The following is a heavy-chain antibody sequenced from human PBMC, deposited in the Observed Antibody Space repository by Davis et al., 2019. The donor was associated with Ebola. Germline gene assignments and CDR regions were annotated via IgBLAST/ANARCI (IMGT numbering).Heavy chain of an antibody. V-gene: IGHV1-18*01. J-gene: IGHJ5*02. CDR2: ISAYNGNT. CDR3: ARGLSMIVVGNWFDP. D-gene: IGHD3-22*01. CDR1: GGTFSSYG. Sequence: AASVKVSCKASGGTFSSYGISWVRQAPGQGLEWMGWISAYNGNTNYAQKLQGRVTMTTDTSTSTAYMELRSLRSDDTAVYYCARGLSMIVVGNWFDPWGQGTLVTVSS.